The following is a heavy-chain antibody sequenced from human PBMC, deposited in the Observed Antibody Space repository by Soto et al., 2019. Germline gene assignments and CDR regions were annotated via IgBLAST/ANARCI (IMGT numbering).Heavy chain of an antibody. CDR3: AKGLRYFDWLSDFDY. D-gene: IGHD3-9*01. V-gene: IGHV3-23*01. J-gene: IGHJ4*02. CDR1: GFTFSSYA. CDR2: ISGSGGSS. Sequence: ESGGGLVQPGGSLRLSCAASGFTFSSYAMSWVRQAPGKGLEWVSAISGSGGSSYFADSVKGRFTISRDSSKNTLYLQMNSLRAEDTAVYYCAKGLRYFDWLSDFDYWGQGTLVTVSS.